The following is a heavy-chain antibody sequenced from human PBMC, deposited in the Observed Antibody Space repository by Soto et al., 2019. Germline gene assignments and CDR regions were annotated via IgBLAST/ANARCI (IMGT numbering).Heavy chain of an antibody. D-gene: IGHD4-17*01. CDR2: INAGNGNT. J-gene: IGHJ4*02. CDR1: GYTFTSYA. V-gene: IGHV1-3*01. Sequence: ASVKVSCKASGYTFTSYAMHWVRQAPGQRLEWMGWINAGNGNTKYSQKFQGRVTITADESTSTAYMELSSLRSEDTAVYYCARGLRYYFDYWGQGTLVTVSS. CDR3: ARGLRYYFDY.